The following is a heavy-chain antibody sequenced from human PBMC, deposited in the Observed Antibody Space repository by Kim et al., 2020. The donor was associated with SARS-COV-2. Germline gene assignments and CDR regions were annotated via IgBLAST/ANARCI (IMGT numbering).Heavy chain of an antibody. CDR3: ARAGGVDSSGKYYFDY. CDR2: IKRDRDKK. V-gene: IGHV3-7*01. Sequence: GGSLRLSCAASGFTFNDYGMTWVRQAPGKGLEWVASIKRDRDKKGYVDSVKGRFTISRDNAKNSLYLQMNSLRAEDTAVYYCARAGGVDSSGKYYFDYW. J-gene: IGHJ4*01. D-gene: IGHD6-19*01. CDR1: GFTFNDYG.